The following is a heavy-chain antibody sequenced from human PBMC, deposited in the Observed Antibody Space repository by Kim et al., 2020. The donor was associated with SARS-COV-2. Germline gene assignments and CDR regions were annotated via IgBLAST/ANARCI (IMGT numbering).Heavy chain of an antibody. Sequence: ADSVRGRFTISRDDAKHTLYLQMNSLRVENTAIYYCARGDSSSSYYYYRDGWGEGTTVTVSS. CDR3: ARGDSSSSYYYYRDG. D-gene: IGHD6-13*01. V-gene: IGHV3-23*01. J-gene: IGHJ6*03.